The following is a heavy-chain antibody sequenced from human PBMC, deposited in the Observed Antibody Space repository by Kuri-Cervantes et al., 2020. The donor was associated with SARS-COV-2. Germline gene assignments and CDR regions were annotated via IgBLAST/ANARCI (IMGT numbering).Heavy chain of an antibody. CDR1: GFTFSDYW. V-gene: IGHV3-7*03. D-gene: IGHD3-10*01. CDR2: IKQDGSEK. J-gene: IGHJ3*02. Sequence: GESLKISCVASGFTFSDYWMSWVRQAPGQGLGWVANIKQDGSEKYYVDSVKGRFTISRDNAKNSLYLQMNNLRAEDTAVYYCAREGSGSGDAFDIWGQGTMVTVSS. CDR3: AREGSGSGDAFDI.